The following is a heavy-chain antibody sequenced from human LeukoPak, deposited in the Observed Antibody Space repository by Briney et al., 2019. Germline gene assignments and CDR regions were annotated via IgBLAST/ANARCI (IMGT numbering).Heavy chain of an antibody. V-gene: IGHV3-30*04. Sequence: GGSLRLSCAASGFTFSSYAMHWVRQAPGKGLEWVAVISYDGSNKYYADSVKGRFTISRDNAKNSLYLQMNSLRAEDTAFYYCARGAEVQLWSYYFDYWGQGTLVTVSS. CDR2: ISYDGSNK. D-gene: IGHD5-18*01. J-gene: IGHJ4*02. CDR1: GFTFSSYA. CDR3: ARGAEVQLWSYYFDY.